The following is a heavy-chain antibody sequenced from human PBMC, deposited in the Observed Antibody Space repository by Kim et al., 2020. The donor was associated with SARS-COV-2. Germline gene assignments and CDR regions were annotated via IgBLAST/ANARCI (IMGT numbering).Heavy chain of an antibody. CDR2: IYYSGST. V-gene: IGHV4-39*01. CDR1: GGSISSSSYY. D-gene: IGHD4-17*01. CDR3: ARHRVTTVVTPSRDWYFDL. Sequence: SETLSLTCTVSGGSISSSSYYWGWIRQPPGKGLEWIGSIYYSGSTYYNPSLKSRVTISVDTSKNQFSLKLSSVTAADTAVYYCARHRVTTVVTPSRDWYFDLWGRGTLVTVSS. J-gene: IGHJ2*01.